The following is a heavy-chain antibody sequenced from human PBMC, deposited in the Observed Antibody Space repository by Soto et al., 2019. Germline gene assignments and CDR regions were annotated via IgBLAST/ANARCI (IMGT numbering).Heavy chain of an antibody. V-gene: IGHV1-46*01. CDR3: AIPYYDDLTGYQLPPIYYYDYGMAV. D-gene: IGHD3-9*01. Sequence: QVQLVQSGAEVKKPGASVKVSCKASGYTFTSYYMHWVRQAPGQGLEWMGIINPSGGSTSYAQKSHGRATLTRDASTSTVYLELSSLRSEDTAVYYCAIPYYDDLTGYQLPPIYYYDYGMAVGGQGTTVTVSS. CDR2: INPSGGST. CDR1: GYTFTSYY. J-gene: IGHJ6*02.